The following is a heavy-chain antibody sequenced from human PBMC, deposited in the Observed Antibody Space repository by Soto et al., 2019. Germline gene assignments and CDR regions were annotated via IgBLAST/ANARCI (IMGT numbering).Heavy chain of an antibody. CDR3: GRGLMTGSTRTGGWCYYAS. D-gene: IGHD6-19*01. J-gene: IGHJ4*02. CDR2: INHSGSA. Sequence: SETLSLTCAVYGESFSGHIWTWIRQTPGKGLQWIGQINHSGSASYNPSLKSRVTISVHTSNSQFSLELSSVTAADTAVYYCGRGLMTGSTRTGGWCYYASRGQGSDVTASS. CDR1: GESFSGHI. V-gene: IGHV4-34*01.